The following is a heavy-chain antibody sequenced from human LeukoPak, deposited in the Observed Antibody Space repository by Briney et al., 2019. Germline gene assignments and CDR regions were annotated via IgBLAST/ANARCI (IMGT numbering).Heavy chain of an antibody. CDR1: GFTFSSYD. CDR2: IGTAGDT. D-gene: IGHD3-22*01. CDR3: ARAARGDYDSSGYYYSGLSYYGMDV. J-gene: IGHJ6*02. Sequence: PGGSLRLSCAASGFTFSSYDMHWVRQATGKGLERVSAIGTAGDTYYPGSVKGRFTISRENAKNSLYLQMNSLRAGDTAVYYCARAARGDYDSSGYYYSGLSYYGMDVWGQGTTVTVSS. V-gene: IGHV3-13*01.